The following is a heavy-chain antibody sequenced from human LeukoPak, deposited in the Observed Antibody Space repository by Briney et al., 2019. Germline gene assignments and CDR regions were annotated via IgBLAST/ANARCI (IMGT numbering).Heavy chain of an antibody. D-gene: IGHD3-10*01. CDR3: AKHFGSGTYYNYFVN. Sequence: GGSLRLSCAASGVTFSSYAMSWVRQAPGKGLEWGSAISNSGGSSYYADSVKGRFTISRDNSINTLFLQMNSLRAEDTAVYYCAKHFGSGTYYNYFVNWGQGTLVSVSS. CDR2: ISNSGGSS. CDR1: GVTFSSYA. J-gene: IGHJ4*02. V-gene: IGHV3-23*01.